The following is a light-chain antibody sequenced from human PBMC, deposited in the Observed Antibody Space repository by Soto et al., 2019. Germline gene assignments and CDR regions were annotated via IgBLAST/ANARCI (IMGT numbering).Light chain of an antibody. V-gene: IGLV8-61*01. CDR1: SGSVSTSYY. CDR2: NTN. Sequence: QTVVTQEPSFSVSPGGTVTLTCALSSGSVSTSYYPSWYQQTPGQAPRTLIYNTNTRSSGVPDRFSGFILGNKAALTITGAQADDECVYYCVLYLGPGIWVFGGGTKLTV. CDR3: VLYLGPGIWV. J-gene: IGLJ3*02.